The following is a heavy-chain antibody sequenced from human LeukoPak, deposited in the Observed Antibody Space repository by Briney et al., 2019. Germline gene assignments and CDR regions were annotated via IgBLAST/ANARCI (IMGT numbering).Heavy chain of an antibody. V-gene: IGHV4-59*08. J-gene: IGHJ6*03. CDR1: GGSISSYY. CDR3: ARGVNYYYYYMDV. Sequence: SETLSLTCTVSGGSISSYYWSWIRRPPGKGLEWIGYIYYSGSTNYNPSLKSRVTISVDTSKNQFSLRLSSVTAADTAVYYCARGVNYYYYYMDVWGKGTTVTISS. CDR2: IYYSGST. D-gene: IGHD4-23*01.